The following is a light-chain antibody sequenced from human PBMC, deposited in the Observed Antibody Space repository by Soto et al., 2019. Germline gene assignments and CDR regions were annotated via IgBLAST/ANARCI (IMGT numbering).Light chain of an antibody. V-gene: IGLV2-14*01. CDR1: NSDVGGYNY. Sequence: QSVLTQPASVSGSPGQSITISCTGTNSDVGGYNYVYWYQQYPGKAPKLMIYEVRNRPSGVSNRFSGSKSGNTASLTISGLQAEDEADYYCSSYTSSILVFGGGTKLTVL. J-gene: IGLJ3*02. CDR2: EVR. CDR3: SSYTSSILV.